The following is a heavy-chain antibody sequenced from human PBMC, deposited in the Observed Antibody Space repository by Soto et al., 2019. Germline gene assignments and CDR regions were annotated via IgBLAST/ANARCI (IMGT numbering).Heavy chain of an antibody. V-gene: IGHV4-31*03. Sequence: QVQLQESGPGLVKPSQTLSLTCTVSGGSISNGGYYWGWIRQHPGKGLEWIGYIQYSGSNYYNPSLMCRVSMSVDTSKNQFSLNLTSVTAADTAVYYCARDYRGGQQNYYFDSWGQGTLVTVSS. D-gene: IGHD2-15*01. J-gene: IGHJ4*02. CDR2: IQYSGSN. CDR3: ARDYRGGQQNYYFDS. CDR1: GGSISNGGYY.